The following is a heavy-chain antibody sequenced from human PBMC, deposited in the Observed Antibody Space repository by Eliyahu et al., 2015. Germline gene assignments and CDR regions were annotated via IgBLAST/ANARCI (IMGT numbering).Heavy chain of an antibody. CDR1: FTVSSNY. CDR3: ARDLGAYKRAFDY. J-gene: IGHJ4*02. Sequence: FTVSSNYMSWVRQAPGKGLEWLSVMYNGGAAYYADSVKGRFTISRDNSKNTLYLQMSSLRADDTAVYYCARDLGAYKRAFDYWGQGTLVTVPS. D-gene: IGHD3-16*01. CDR2: MYNGGAA. V-gene: IGHV3-53*01.